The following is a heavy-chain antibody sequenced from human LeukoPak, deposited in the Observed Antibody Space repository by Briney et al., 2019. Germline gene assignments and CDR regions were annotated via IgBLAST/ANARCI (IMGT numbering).Heavy chain of an antibody. CDR2: INPSGGST. Sequence: ASGKVSCKASGYTFTSYYMHWVRQAPGQGLEWMGIINPSGGSTSYAQKFQARVTMTRDTSTSTVYLELSSLRSEDTAVYYCARGRGGVPMPGPHDYWGQGTLVTVSS. V-gene: IGHV1-46*01. D-gene: IGHD2-2*01. CDR1: GYTFTSYY. CDR3: ARGRGGVPMPGPHDY. J-gene: IGHJ4*02.